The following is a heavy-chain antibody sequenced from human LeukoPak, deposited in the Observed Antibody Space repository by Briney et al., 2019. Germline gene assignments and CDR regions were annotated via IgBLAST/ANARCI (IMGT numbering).Heavy chain of an antibody. J-gene: IGHJ4*02. V-gene: IGHV6-1*01. Sequence: SQTLSLTCAISGDSVSTNSVAWNWIRQSPSRGLEWLGRTYYRSKWDNDYAVSVKSRITINPDTSKNQFSLQLKSVTPEDTAVYYCARNYYGSGSYYSHFDYWGQGTLVTVSS. CDR1: GDSVSTNSVA. CDR2: TYYRSKWDN. D-gene: IGHD3-10*01. CDR3: ARNYYGSGSYYSHFDY.